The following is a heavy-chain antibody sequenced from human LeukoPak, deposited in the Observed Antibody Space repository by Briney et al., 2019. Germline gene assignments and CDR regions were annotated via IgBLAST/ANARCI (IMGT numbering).Heavy chain of an antibody. J-gene: IGHJ4*03. Sequence: SETLSLTCTVSGGAISGFYWSWMRQSPGKGLEGVAYIYNRGSTNSNPSLQSRVTISVDTSKNQFSLNLSSVTAADTAIYYCARHVLGGYNLHDGYFDYWGQGTLVAVSS. CDR3: ARHVLGGYNLHDGYFDY. V-gene: IGHV4-59*08. CDR1: GGAISGFY. D-gene: IGHD1-1*01. CDR2: IYNRGST.